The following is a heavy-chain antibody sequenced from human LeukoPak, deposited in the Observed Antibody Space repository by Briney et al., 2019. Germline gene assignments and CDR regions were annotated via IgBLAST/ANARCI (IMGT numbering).Heavy chain of an antibody. V-gene: IGHV4-34*01. D-gene: IGHD3-22*01. CDR2: INHSGST. J-gene: IGHJ4*02. CDR3: ARLTDYYDSSGYSYYFDY. Sequence: SETLSLTCAVYGGSFSGYYWSWIRQPPGKGLEWIGEINHSGSTNYNPSLKSRVTISVDTSKNQFSLKLSSVTAADTAVYYCARLTDYYDSSGYSYYFDYWGQGTLVTVSS. CDR1: GGSFSGYY.